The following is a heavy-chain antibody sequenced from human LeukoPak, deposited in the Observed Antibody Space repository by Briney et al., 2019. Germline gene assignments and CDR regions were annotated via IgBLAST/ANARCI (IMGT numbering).Heavy chain of an antibody. D-gene: IGHD6-6*01. CDR2: IHGSGSS. CDR1: GGPISSYY. V-gene: IGHV4-59*01. J-gene: IGHJ5*02. CDR3: ARRFSSSSGRRFDP. Sequence: SETLSLTCTVSGGPISSYYWSWIRQPPGKGLEWIGCIHGSGSSDYNPSLKSRVTMSVDTSESQFSLTLNSVTAADTAVYYCARRFSSSSGRRFDPWGQGTLVTVSS.